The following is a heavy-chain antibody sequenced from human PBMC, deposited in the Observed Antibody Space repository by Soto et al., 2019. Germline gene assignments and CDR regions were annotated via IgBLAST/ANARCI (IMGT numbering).Heavy chain of an antibody. CDR2: IIPIFGTA. Sequence: SVKVSCKASGGTFSSYAISWVRQAPGQGLEWMGGIIPIFGTANYAQKFQGRVTITADESTSTAYMELSSLRSEDTAVYYCARDLSGYSSPYFDYWGQGTLVTVSS. CDR3: ARDLSGYSSPYFDY. CDR1: GGTFSSYA. D-gene: IGHD6-13*01. J-gene: IGHJ4*02. V-gene: IGHV1-69*13.